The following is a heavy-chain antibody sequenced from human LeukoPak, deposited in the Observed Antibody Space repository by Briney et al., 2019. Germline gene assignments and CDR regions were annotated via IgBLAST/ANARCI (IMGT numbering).Heavy chain of an antibody. J-gene: IGHJ3*02. CDR2: IKEDESEK. CDR1: GFTFSNYW. D-gene: IGHD5-24*01. V-gene: IGHV3-7*01. CDR3: ARGRWLQIYDAFDI. Sequence: GGSLRLSCAASGFTFSNYWMSWVRQAPGNGPEWVANIKEDESEKNYVNSVKDRFTISRDNAKNSLYLQMNSLRAEDTAVYYCARGRWLQIYDAFDIWGQGTLVTVSS.